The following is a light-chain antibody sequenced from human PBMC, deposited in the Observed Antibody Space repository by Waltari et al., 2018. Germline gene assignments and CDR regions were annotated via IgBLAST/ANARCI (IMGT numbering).Light chain of an antibody. Sequence: EIVLTQSPGTLSLSLGERATPSCRASQSVSRALTWYQQNPDQAPRLLIYGASTRATGIPDRFSGSGSGTDFSLTISRLEPDDFAVYYCQHYLRLPVTFGQGTTVEI. J-gene: IGKJ1*01. V-gene: IGKV3-20*01. CDR2: GAS. CDR1: QSVSRA. CDR3: QHYLRLPVT.